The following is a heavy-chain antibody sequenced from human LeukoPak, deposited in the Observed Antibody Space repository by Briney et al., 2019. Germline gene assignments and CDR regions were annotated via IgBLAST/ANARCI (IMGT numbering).Heavy chain of an antibody. CDR3: AKKSGLGFDY. D-gene: IGHD3/OR15-3a*01. V-gene: IGHV3-23*01. CDR1: GLTFSSYA. Sequence: GGSLRLSCAASGLTFSSYAMSWVRQAPGKGLEWVSGLSATGVSTYYADSVKGRFTVSRDNSKSTLYLQMNGLRADDTAIYYCAKKSGLGFDYWGQGTLVTVSS. J-gene: IGHJ4*02. CDR2: LSATGVST.